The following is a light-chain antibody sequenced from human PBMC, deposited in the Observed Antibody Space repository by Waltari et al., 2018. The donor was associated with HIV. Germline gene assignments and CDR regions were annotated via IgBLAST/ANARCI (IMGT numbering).Light chain of an antibody. CDR1: QSISGSY. V-gene: IGKV3-20*01. CDR2: GAS. J-gene: IGKJ4*01. CDR3: QQYGSSPPLT. Sequence: EIVLTQSPGTLSLSPGARATLSCSATQSISGSYLAWYQQKPGQAPRLLIYGASSRATGIPDRYSGSGSGTDFTLTISRLEPEDFAVYFCQQYGSSPPLTFGGGTKVEIK.